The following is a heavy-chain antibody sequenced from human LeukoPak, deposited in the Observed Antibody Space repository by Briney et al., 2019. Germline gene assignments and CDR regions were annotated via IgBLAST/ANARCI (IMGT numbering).Heavy chain of an antibody. V-gene: IGHV4-39*01. CDR1: GGSISSSGYY. Sequence: SETLSLTCTVSGGSISSSGYYWDWIRQPPGQGLEWIGNFYYSGSTYYNPSLKSRVTVSVDTSKNQFSLKLSSVTAADTAVYYCASHHSGASPSDAFDIWGQGTMVTVSS. D-gene: IGHD5-12*01. CDR3: ASHHSGASPSDAFDI. CDR2: FYYSGST. J-gene: IGHJ3*02.